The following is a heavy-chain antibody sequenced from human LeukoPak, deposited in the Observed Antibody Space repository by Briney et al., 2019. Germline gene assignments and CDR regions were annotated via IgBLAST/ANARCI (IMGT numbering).Heavy chain of an antibody. J-gene: IGHJ5*02. Sequence: ASVTVSCKASGYTFTSYGISWVRQAPGQGLEWMGWISAHNGNTNYAQKLQGRVTMTTDTSTSTAYMELRSLRSDDTAVYYCARDAYYDILTGYYNENWFDPWGQGTLVTVSS. D-gene: IGHD3-9*01. V-gene: IGHV1-18*01. CDR2: ISAHNGNT. CDR3: ARDAYYDILTGYYNENWFDP. CDR1: GYTFTSYG.